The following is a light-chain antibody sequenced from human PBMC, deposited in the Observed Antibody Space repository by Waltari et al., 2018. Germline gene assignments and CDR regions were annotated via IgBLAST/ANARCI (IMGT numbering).Light chain of an antibody. V-gene: IGLV6-57*04. CDR3: QSEDDNNVI. CDR2: EDK. J-gene: IGLJ2*01. CDR1: SGRIATNY. Sequence: NFMLTQPHSVSESPGKTVTISCTRTSGRIATNYVQWYQQRPGGAPTTIIYEDKERPSGVPDRFAGSIDKSSNSASLTISELKPEDEADYYCQSEDDNNVIFGGGTKLTVL.